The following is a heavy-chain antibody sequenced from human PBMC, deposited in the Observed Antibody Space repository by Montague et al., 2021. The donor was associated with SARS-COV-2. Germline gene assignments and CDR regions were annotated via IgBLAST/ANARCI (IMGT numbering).Heavy chain of an antibody. CDR1: GGSFSNFY. D-gene: IGHD1-26*01. Sequence: SETLSLTCAVSGGSFSNFYYCWSCLPHGPGQDRDWVVYHYGTTYSNYSPKSRGSITVDTDTNQFSFSLNFVTAADAAVYYCACGDDNGSGYLDVWGKGTTVTVSS. V-gene: IGHV4-34*01. J-gene: IGHJ6*03. CDR3: ACGDDNGSGYLDV. CDR2: VYHYGTT.